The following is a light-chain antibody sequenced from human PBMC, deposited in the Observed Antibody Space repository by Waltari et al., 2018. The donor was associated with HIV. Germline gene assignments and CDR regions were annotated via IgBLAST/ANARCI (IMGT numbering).Light chain of an antibody. V-gene: IGLV2-14*03. CDR2: EVT. Sequence: QSALTQPPSASGSRGQSVTISCTGTSSDVGGYNYVSWYQQHPGKAPKLMIYEVTIRPAGVSTLFSGSKAGNTASWTISGLQVEDYADYYRSSYTSSSLEIFGGGTKLTVL. CDR1: SSDVGGYNY. J-gene: IGLJ2*01. CDR3: SSYTSSSLEI.